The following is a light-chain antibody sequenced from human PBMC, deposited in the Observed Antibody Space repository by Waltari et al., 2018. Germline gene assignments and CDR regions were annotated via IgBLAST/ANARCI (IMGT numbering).Light chain of an antibody. CDR2: WAS. CDR1: PRLLSSANSNNY. V-gene: IGKV4-1*01. J-gene: IGKJ1*01. Sequence: DIVMTQSPDSLSVSLGERAPLNCKSHPRLLSSANSNNYLSWYQQRPGQPPKLLISWASTRESGVPDRFSGSGSGTDFTLTISSLQAEDLAIYYCQQYYTIPWTFGQGTKVDIK. CDR3: QQYYTIPWT.